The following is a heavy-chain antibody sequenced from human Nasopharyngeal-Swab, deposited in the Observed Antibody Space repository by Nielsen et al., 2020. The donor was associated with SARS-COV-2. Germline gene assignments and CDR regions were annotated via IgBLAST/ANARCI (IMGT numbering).Heavy chain of an antibody. J-gene: IGHJ3*02. CDR2: ISAYNGNT. CDR3: AREPYYDSSGYYYSDAFDI. V-gene: IGHV1-18*01. D-gene: IGHD3-22*01. Sequence: VRQMPGKGLEWVGWISAYNGNTNYAQRLQGRVTMTTDTSTSTAYMELRSLRSDDTAVYYCAREPYYDSSGYYYSDAFDIWGQGTMVTVSS.